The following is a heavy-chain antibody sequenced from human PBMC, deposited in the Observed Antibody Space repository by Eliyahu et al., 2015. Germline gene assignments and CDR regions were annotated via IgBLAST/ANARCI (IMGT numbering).Heavy chain of an antibody. CDR1: GYTXXEXX. J-gene: IGHJ5*02. CDR2: FDPEDGET. D-gene: IGHD6-6*01. Sequence: QVQLVQSGAEVKKPGASVKVSCXVSGYTXXEXXXXWVRQAPGKGLEWMGGFDPEDGETIYAQKFQGRVTMTEDTSTDTAYMELSSLRSEDTAVYYCATLVIKGLVDIRAYNWFDPWGQGTLVTVSS. V-gene: IGHV1-24*01. CDR3: ATLVIKGLVDIRAYNWFDP.